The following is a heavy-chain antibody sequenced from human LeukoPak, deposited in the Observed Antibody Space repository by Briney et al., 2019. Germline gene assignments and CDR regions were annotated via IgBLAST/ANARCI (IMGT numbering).Heavy chain of an antibody. D-gene: IGHD5-18*01. CDR2: IYYSGST. J-gene: IGHJ4*02. CDR1: GGSISTYY. Sequence: SETLSLTCTVSGGSISTYYWSWIRQPPGKGLEWIGYIYYSGSTSYNPSLKSRVTMSVDTSKNQFSLKLSSVTAADTAVYYCARGEYSSFDYWGQGTLVTVSS. CDR3: ARGEYSSFDY. V-gene: IGHV4-59*12.